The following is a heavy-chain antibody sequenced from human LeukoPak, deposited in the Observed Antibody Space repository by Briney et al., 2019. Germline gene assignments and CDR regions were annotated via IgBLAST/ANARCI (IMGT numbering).Heavy chain of an antibody. Sequence: ASVKVSCTASGYTFTGYYMHWVRQAPGQGLEWMGWINPNSGGTNYAQKFQGRVTMTRDTSISTAYMELSRLRSDDTAVYYYARSLGVGAIFRDGMDVWGQGTTVTVSS. CDR2: INPNSGGT. CDR1: GYTFTGYY. J-gene: IGHJ6*02. V-gene: IGHV1-2*02. D-gene: IGHD1-26*01. CDR3: ARSLGVGAIFRDGMDV.